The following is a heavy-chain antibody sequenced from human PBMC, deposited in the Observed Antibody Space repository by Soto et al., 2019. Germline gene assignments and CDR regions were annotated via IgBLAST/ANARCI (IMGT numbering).Heavy chain of an antibody. J-gene: IGHJ2*01. CDR3: ASPSATGWYFDL. CDR1: GYTFTSYG. Sequence: GASVKVSCKASGYTFTSYGISWVRQAPGQGLEWMGWISAYNGNTNYAQKLQGRVAMTTDTSTNTAYMELRSPRSDDTAVYYCASPSATGWYFDLWGRGTLVTVSS. CDR2: ISAYNGNT. D-gene: IGHD2-15*01. V-gene: IGHV1-18*01.